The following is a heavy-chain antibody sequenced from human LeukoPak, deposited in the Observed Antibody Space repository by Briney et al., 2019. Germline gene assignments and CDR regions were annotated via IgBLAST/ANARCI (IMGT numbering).Heavy chain of an antibody. CDR2: ISGSGTGA. CDR1: GFTCSSYA. D-gene: IGHD2-2*01. Sequence: GGSLRLSCAASGFTCSSYAMSWVRQAPGRGLERVSSISGSGTGAYYADSVRGRFTISRDNSKNTLYLQMNSLRAEDTAVYYCAKGSLGYCTSTCYYFDCWGQGTLVAVSS. J-gene: IGHJ4*02. V-gene: IGHV3-23*01. CDR3: AKGSLGYCTSTCYYFDC.